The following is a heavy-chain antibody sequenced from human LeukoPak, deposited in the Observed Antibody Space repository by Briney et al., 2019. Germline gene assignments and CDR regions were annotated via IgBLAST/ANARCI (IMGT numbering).Heavy chain of an antibody. CDR2: IHYSGST. CDR1: DGSISSYY. D-gene: IGHD3-22*01. V-gene: IGHV4-59*01. Sequence: PSETLSLTCSISDGSISSYYWNWIRQSPGKGLEWIGHIHYSGSTHYNPSLQSRVSISIDTSKNHFSLKLRSVTAVDTAVYYCARWGHFDTSGYFVVDYWGQGTLVAVST. CDR3: ARWGHFDTSGYFVVDY. J-gene: IGHJ4*02.